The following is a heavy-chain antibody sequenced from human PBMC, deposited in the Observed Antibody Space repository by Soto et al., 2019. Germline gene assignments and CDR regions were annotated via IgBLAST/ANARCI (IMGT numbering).Heavy chain of an antibody. J-gene: IGHJ5*02. Sequence: PSETLSLTCAVYGGSSSGYYWSWIRQPPGKGLEWIGEINHSGSTNYNPSLKSRVTISVDTSKNQFSLKLSSVTAADTAVYYCARETMVRGVITNWFDPWGQGTLVTVSS. CDR1: GGSSSGYY. CDR2: INHSGST. CDR3: ARETMVRGVITNWFDP. D-gene: IGHD3-10*01. V-gene: IGHV4-34*01.